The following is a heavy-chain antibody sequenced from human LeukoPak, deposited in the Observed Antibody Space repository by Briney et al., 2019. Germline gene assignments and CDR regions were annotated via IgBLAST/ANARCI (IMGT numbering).Heavy chain of an antibody. CDR1: GFTFSAYA. Sequence: PGGSLRLSCAASGFTFSAYAMAWVRQVSGKGLECVSHITTGGSSIFYADSVKGRFTISRDNAKNSLYLQMNSLRAEDAAVYYCARVRYDSGWYDYWGQGALVTVSS. V-gene: IGHV3-48*04. D-gene: IGHD6-19*01. CDR2: ITTGGSSI. CDR3: ARVRYDSGWYDY. J-gene: IGHJ4*02.